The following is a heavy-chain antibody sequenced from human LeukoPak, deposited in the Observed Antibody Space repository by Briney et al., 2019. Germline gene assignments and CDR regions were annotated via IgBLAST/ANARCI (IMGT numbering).Heavy chain of an antibody. D-gene: IGHD3-22*01. CDR3: ARDHWYYYDSSGFYYYYGMDV. J-gene: IGHJ6*02. CDR2: IYYSGST. CDR1: GGSISSYY. Sequence: SETLSLTCTVSGGSISSYYWSWIRQPPGKGLEWIGYIYYSGSTNYNPSLKSRVTIPVDTSKNQFSLKLSSVTAADTAVYYCARDHWYYYDSSGFYYYYGMDVWGQGTTVTVSS. V-gene: IGHV4-59*01.